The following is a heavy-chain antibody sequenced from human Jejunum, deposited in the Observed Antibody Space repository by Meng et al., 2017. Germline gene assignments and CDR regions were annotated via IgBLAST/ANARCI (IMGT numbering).Heavy chain of an antibody. CDR3: TRERCVSNGGGTCVTENDAFDI. CDR2: IPYDGSHD. V-gene: IGHV3-30*04. D-gene: IGHD2-15*01. CDR1: GFTFSTYL. Sequence: GESLKISCAASGFTFSTYLMLWVRQAPGKGLEWVAVIPYDGSHDDFADSVKGRFTISRDNSKNTLYLQMSSLRVEDTAVYYCTRERCVSNGGGTCVTENDAFDIWGQGTMVTVSS. J-gene: IGHJ3*02.